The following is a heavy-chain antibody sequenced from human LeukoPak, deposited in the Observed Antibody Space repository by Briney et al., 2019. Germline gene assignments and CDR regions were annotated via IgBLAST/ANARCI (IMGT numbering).Heavy chain of an antibody. D-gene: IGHD3-3*01. CDR3: AREHYDFCSGQGAPNNWFDP. V-gene: IGHV4-34*01. Sequence: SETLSLTCVVYGGSFSGYYWSWIRQPPGKGLEWIVEINHSGSTNYNPSLKSRVTISVDTSKNQFSLKLSSVTAADTAVYYCAREHYDFCSGQGAPNNWFDPWGQGTLVTFSS. CDR1: GGSFSGYY. J-gene: IGHJ5*02. CDR2: INHSGST.